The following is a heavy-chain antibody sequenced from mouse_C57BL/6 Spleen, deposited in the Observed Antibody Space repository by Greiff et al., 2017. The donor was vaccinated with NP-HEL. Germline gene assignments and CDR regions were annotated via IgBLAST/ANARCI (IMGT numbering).Heavy chain of an antibody. V-gene: IGHV1-81*01. D-gene: IGHD1-1*01. CDR1: GYTFTSYG. Sequence: VQLLQSGAELARPGASVKLSCKASGYTFTSYGISWVKQRTGQGLEWIGEIYPRSGNTYYNEKFKGKATLTADKSSSTAYMELRSLTSEDSAVYFCARDYYGSSEGDYWGQGTSVTVSS. J-gene: IGHJ4*01. CDR3: ARDYYGSSEGDY. CDR2: IYPRSGNT.